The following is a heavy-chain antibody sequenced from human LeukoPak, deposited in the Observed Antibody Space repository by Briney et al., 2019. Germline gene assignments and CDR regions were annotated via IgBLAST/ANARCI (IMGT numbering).Heavy chain of an antibody. Sequence: GRSLRLSCAVFGFTFSSYAMHWVRQAPGKGLEWVAVISYDGSHESYADSVKGRFTISRDNSKSTLFLQMNSLRAEDTAVYYCAREMEGDYGSGTFFDLWGQGNMVTVSS. V-gene: IGHV3-30*04. CDR3: AREMEGDYGSGTFFDL. J-gene: IGHJ4*02. D-gene: IGHD3-10*01. CDR2: ISYDGSHE. CDR1: GFTFSSYA.